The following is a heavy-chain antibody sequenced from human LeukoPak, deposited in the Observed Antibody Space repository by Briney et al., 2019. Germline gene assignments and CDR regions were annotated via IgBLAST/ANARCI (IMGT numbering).Heavy chain of an antibody. CDR2: INPNSGGT. CDR1: GYTLIGYY. V-gene: IGHV1-2*02. CDR3: ARGGGYDSYFDY. D-gene: IGHD5-12*01. Sequence: ASVKVSCKASGYTLIGYYMHWVRQAPGQGLEWMGWINPNSGGTNYAQKFQDRVTMTRDTSISTAYMELSRLTSDDTAVYYCARGGGYDSYFDYWGQGTLVTVSS. J-gene: IGHJ4*02.